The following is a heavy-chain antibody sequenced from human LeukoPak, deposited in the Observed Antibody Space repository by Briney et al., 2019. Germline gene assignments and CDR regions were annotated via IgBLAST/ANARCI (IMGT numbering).Heavy chain of an antibody. CDR2: MNPKSGNT. J-gene: IGHJ6*03. Sequence: ASVKASCKASGYSSTRYDISWERQATGQVREWMGWMNPKSGNTGYAETFQGRVTMTRNTSISTAYMELSSLRSEDTAVYYCAREKGLWSGYLMDVWGKGTTVTVSS. CDR3: AREKGLWSGYLMDV. V-gene: IGHV1-8*01. CDR1: GYSSTRYD. D-gene: IGHD3-3*01.